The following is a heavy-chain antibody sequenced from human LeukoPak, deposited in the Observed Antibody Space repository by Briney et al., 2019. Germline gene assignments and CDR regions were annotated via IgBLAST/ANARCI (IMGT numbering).Heavy chain of an antibody. Sequence: ASVKVSCKVSGYTLTELSMHWVRQAPGKGLEWMGGFDPEDGETIYAQKFQGRVTVTEDTSTDTAYMELSSLRSEDTAVYYCATSYYYGSGSYYQEAFDIWGQGTMVTVSS. CDR1: GYTLTELS. CDR2: FDPEDGET. CDR3: ATSYYYGSGSYYQEAFDI. J-gene: IGHJ3*02. D-gene: IGHD3-10*01. V-gene: IGHV1-24*01.